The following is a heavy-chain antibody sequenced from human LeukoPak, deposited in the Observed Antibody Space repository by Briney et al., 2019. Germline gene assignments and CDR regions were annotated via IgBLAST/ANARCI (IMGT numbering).Heavy chain of an antibody. CDR2: INPHSGGT. D-gene: IGHD2/OR15-2a*01. V-gene: IGHV1-2*02. CDR3: ATSGPDFLPVSPLLDF. CDR1: GYSFTGYY. J-gene: IGHJ4*02. Sequence: ASVKVSCKASGYSFTGYYMHWVRQAPGRGPEWMGWINPHSGGTDYAQKLQGRVTMTRDTSVSTAYMELSRLKSDDTAVYYCATSGPDFLPVSPLLDFWGQGTLVTVSS.